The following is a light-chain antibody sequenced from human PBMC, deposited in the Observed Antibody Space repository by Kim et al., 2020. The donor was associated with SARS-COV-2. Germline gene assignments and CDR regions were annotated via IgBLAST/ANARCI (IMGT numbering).Light chain of an antibody. CDR2: GAS. Sequence: EIVLTQSPGTLSLSPGERATLSCRASQSVSSSYLAWYQQKPGQAPRLLIYGASSRATGIPDRFSGSGSGTDFTLTISRLEPEDFAVYYCQQYGDFKTFGQGTKVDIK. CDR3: QQYGDFKT. V-gene: IGKV3-20*01. J-gene: IGKJ1*01. CDR1: QSVSSSY.